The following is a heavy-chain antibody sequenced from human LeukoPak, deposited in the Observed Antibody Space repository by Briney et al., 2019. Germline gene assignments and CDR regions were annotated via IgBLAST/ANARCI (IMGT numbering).Heavy chain of an antibody. V-gene: IGHV4-4*09. CDR3: ARAEQLVPFDY. CDR2: IYSSGTT. J-gene: IGHJ4*02. D-gene: IGHD6-6*01. CDR1: GGSISRYY. Sequence: SETLSLTCTVSGGSISRYYWSWIRQPPGKGLEWVGYIYSSGTTKYNPSLKSRATISIDTSKSQLSLSLSSVSAADTAVYYCARAEQLVPFDYWGQGTLVTVSS.